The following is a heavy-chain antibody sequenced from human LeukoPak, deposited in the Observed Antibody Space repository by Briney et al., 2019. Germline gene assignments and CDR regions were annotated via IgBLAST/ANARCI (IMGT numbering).Heavy chain of an antibody. D-gene: IGHD4-11*01. J-gene: IGHJ6*03. CDR2: IIPIFGTA. V-gene: IGHV1-69*05. Sequence: GSSVKVSCKASGGTFSSYAISWVRQAPGQGLEWMGGIIPIFGTANYAQKFQGRVTITTDESTSTAYMELSSLRSEDTAVYYCARDGGMTTVTRRYCYMGVWGKGTTVTVSS. CDR3: ARDGGMTTVTRRYCYMGV. CDR1: GGTFSSYA.